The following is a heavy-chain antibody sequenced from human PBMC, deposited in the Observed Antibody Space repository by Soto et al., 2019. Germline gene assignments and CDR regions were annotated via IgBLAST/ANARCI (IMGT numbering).Heavy chain of an antibody. Sequence: EVQLVESGGGLVQPGGSLRLSCAASGFTFSSYWMSWVRQAPGQGLEWVANIKQDGSEKYNVDFVQGRFTISRDNAKNSLYLQMNSLRVEDTAVYYCARAYGSGSLSGYWGQGTLVTVSS. D-gene: IGHD3-10*01. J-gene: IGHJ4*02. CDR1: GFTFSSYW. V-gene: IGHV3-7*01. CDR3: ARAYGSGSLSGY. CDR2: IKQDGSEK.